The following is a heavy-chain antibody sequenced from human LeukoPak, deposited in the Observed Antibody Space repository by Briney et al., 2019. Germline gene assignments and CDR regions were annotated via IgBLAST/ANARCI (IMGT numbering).Heavy chain of an antibody. Sequence: PSETLSLTCTVSGGSISSGSYYWSWFRQPAEKGLEWIGRIYTSGSTYYNPSLKSRVTLSADTSKNQFSLNVSSVTAADTAVYYCARATSSYFYYMDVWGKGTTVTVSS. V-gene: IGHV4-61*02. CDR3: ARATSSYFYYMDV. CDR2: IYTSGST. CDR1: GGSISSGSYY. J-gene: IGHJ6*03. D-gene: IGHD5-12*01.